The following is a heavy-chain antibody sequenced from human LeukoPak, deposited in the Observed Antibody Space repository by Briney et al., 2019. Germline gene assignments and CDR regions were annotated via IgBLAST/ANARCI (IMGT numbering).Heavy chain of an antibody. J-gene: IGHJ3*02. Sequence: ASVKVSCKASGYTFTSYGISWVRQAPGQGLEWMGWISAYNGNTNYAQKLQGRVTMTTDTSASTAYMELRSLRSDDTAVYYCASPTETTVDAFDIWGQGTMVTVSS. CDR3: ASPTETTVDAFDI. D-gene: IGHD4-17*01. CDR2: ISAYNGNT. V-gene: IGHV1-18*01. CDR1: GYTFTSYG.